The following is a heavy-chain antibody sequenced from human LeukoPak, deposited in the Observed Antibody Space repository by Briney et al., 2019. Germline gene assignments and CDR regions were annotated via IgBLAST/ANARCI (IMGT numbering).Heavy chain of an antibody. Sequence: GASVKVSCKASGGTFNSYAISWVRQAPGQGLEWMGGIIPISAPANYAQKFQGRVTITADESTSTAYMELSSLRSEDTAVYYCARVQPSEYYYDSSGYYNYFDYWGQGTLVTVSS. V-gene: IGHV1-69*13. J-gene: IGHJ4*02. CDR3: ARVQPSEYYYDSSGYYNYFDY. CDR2: IIPISAPA. CDR1: GGTFNSYA. D-gene: IGHD3-22*01.